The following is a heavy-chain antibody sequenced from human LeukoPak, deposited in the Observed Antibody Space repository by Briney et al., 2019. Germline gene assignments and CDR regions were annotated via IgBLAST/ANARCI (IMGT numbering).Heavy chain of an antibody. CDR1: GGSFSGYY. D-gene: IGHD3-10*01. Sequence: SETLSLTCAVYGGSFSGYYWSWIRQPPGKGLEWIGEINHSGSTNYNPSLKSRVTISVDTSKNQFSLKLSSVTAADTAVYYCARLPYGSGNYWGQGTLVTVSS. CDR2: INHSGST. CDR3: ARLPYGSGNY. J-gene: IGHJ4*02. V-gene: IGHV4-34*01.